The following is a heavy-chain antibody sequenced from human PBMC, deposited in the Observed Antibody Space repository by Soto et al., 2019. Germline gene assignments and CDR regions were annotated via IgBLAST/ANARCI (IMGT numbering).Heavy chain of an antibody. J-gene: IGHJ4*02. Sequence: GGSLRLSCAASGFTFSSYAMSWVRQAPGKGLEWVSAISGSGGSTYYADSVKGRFTISRDNSKNTLYLQMSSLRAEDTAVYYCAKDSTTMIVVVITDYYFDYWGQGTLVTVSS. D-gene: IGHD3-22*01. CDR1: GFTFSSYA. CDR2: ISGSGGST. V-gene: IGHV3-23*01. CDR3: AKDSTTMIVVVITDYYFDY.